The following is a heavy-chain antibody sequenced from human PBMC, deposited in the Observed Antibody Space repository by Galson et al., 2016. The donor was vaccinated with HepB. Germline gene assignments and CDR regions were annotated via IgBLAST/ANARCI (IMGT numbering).Heavy chain of an antibody. D-gene: IGHD6-19*01. CDR2: TYQSGTA. V-gene: IGHV4-30-2*01. Sequence: TLSLTCAVSGGSINYGGYSWSWIRQPPGETLEWIGYTYQSGTAFYNPSLKSRVTMSVDKSKNQFSLRLESVTAADTAVYHCARTISGLYGDYFDYWGLGTLVAVSS. CDR3: ARTISGLYGDYFDY. J-gene: IGHJ4*02. CDR1: GGSINYGGYS.